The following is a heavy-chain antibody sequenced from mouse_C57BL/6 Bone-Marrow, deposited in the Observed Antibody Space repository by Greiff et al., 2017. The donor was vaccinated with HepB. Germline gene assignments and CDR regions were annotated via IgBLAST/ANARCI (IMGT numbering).Heavy chain of an antibody. J-gene: IGHJ2*01. V-gene: IGHV1-26*01. Sequence: VQLQQSGPELVKPGASVKISCKASGYTFTDYYMNWVKQSHGKSLEWIGDINPNNGGTSYNQKFKGKATLTVDKSSSTAYMELRSLTSEDSAVYYCARRVTVVALDYWGQGTTLTVSS. CDR2: INPNNGGT. CDR1: GYTFTDYY. D-gene: IGHD1-1*01. CDR3: ARRVTVVALDY.